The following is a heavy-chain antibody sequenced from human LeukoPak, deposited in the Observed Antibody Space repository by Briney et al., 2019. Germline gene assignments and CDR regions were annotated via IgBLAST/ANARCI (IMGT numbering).Heavy chain of an antibody. D-gene: IGHD2-15*01. CDR1: GFTLSSSA. CDR2: ISNNGGYT. CDR3: AKQLGYCSDGSCYFPY. J-gene: IGHJ4*02. Sequence: GGSLRLSCAASGFTLSSSAMSWVRQAPGKGLEWVSAISNNGGYTYYADSVQGRFTISRDNSKSTLCLQMNSLRAEDTAVYYCAKQLGYCSDGSCYFPYWGQGTLVTVSS. V-gene: IGHV3-23*01.